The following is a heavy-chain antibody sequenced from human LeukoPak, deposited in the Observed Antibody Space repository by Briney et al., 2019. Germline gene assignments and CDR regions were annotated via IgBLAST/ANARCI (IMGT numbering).Heavy chain of an antibody. V-gene: IGHV4-39*01. Sequence: PLETLSLTCTVSGGSISSSSYYWGWIRQPPGKGLEWIGSIYYSGSTYYNPSLKSRVTISVDTSKNQFSLKLSSVTAADTAVYYCARQSQYYDILTGYTPTYYFDYWGQGTLVTVSS. CDR1: GGSISSSSYY. CDR2: IYYSGST. CDR3: ARQSQYYDILTGYTPTYYFDY. D-gene: IGHD3-9*01. J-gene: IGHJ4*02.